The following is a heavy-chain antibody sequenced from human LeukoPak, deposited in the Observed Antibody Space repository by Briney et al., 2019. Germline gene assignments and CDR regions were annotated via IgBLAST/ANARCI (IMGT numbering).Heavy chain of an antibody. V-gene: IGHV4-59*08. CDR2: IYYSGST. CDR3: ARLGSTAFDP. J-gene: IGHJ5*02. D-gene: IGHD5/OR15-5a*01. Sequence: PSETLSLTCTVSGGSISSYYWSGLRQPPGKGREWIGYIYYSGSTNYIPSLKSRVTISVDTSKYQFSLKLSYVTAADTAVYYCARLGSTAFDPRGQGTMVTVCS. CDR1: GGSISSYY.